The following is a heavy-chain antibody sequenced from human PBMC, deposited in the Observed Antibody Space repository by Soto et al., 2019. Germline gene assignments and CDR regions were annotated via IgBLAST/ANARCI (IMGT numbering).Heavy chain of an antibody. Sequence: EVQLVESGRGLGQPGGSLRLSCAASGFTVSSNYMSWVRKAPGKGLEWVSVIYSGGSAYYADSVKGRFTISRDNSKNTLYIQMNSLRAEDTAVYYCAGHGYTYGEGYFDYWGQGTLVTVSS. D-gene: IGHD5-18*01. V-gene: IGHV3-66*04. CDR3: AGHGYTYGEGYFDY. CDR2: IYSGGSA. J-gene: IGHJ4*02. CDR1: GFTVSSNY.